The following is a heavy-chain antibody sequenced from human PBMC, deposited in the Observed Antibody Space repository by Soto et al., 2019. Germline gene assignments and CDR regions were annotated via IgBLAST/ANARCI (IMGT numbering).Heavy chain of an antibody. J-gene: IGHJ4*02. D-gene: IGHD3-22*01. V-gene: IGHV3-30-3*01. CDR3: AREEGGSILYDSSGYYPDY. CDR1: GFTFSSYA. Sequence: GGSLRLSCAASGFTFSSYAMHWVRQAPGKGLEWVAVISYDGSNKYYADSVKGRFTICRDNSKNTLYLQMNSLRAEDTAVYYCAREEGGSILYDSSGYYPDYWGQGTLVTVSS. CDR2: ISYDGSNK.